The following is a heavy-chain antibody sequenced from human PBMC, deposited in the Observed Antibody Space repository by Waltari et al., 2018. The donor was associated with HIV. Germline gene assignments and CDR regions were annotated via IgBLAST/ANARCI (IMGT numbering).Heavy chain of an antibody. D-gene: IGHD2-15*01. CDR2: IYYSDRT. CDR1: GGSILSTNYY. CDR3: ATRYCSGGNCYSDSYYGMDV. V-gene: IGHV4-39*01. J-gene: IGHJ6*02. Sequence: QVQLQQSGPGLVKPSETLSLTCTVSGGSILSTNYYWGWFRQPLGKGLEWIGNIYYSDRTYYNPSLKSRVIISVDTSNNQFSLKLNSVTAADTAVYYCATRYCSGGNCYSDSYYGMDVWGQGTTVTVSS.